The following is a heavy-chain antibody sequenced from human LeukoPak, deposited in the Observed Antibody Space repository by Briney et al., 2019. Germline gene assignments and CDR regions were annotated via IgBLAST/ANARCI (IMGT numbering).Heavy chain of an antibody. J-gene: IGHJ4*02. Sequence: GGSLRLSCAASGFTFSSYAMTWVRQAPGKGLEWVSGISGSGSSTYFADYVKGRFTISRDNSKNTMFLQMNSLRAEDTAVYYCAKGIYYDIRTDAFDIWGQGTLVTVSS. CDR2: ISGSGSST. D-gene: IGHD3-22*01. CDR1: GFTFSSYA. CDR3: AKGIYYDIRTDAFDI. V-gene: IGHV3-23*01.